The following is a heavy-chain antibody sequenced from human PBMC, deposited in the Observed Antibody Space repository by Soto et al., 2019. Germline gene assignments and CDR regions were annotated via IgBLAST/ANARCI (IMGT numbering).Heavy chain of an antibody. J-gene: IGHJ4*02. Sequence: GGSLRLSCAASGFNFKDYTMHWLRQGPGKSLEWVSLISWNGGITYYADFVKGRFTISRDNNRNSLYLQMNDLRTEDTALYYCGKDVGYHSSPTADYWGQGTLVTAPQ. V-gene: IGHV3-43*01. D-gene: IGHD6-6*01. CDR2: ISWNGGIT. CDR1: GFNFKDYT. CDR3: GKDVGYHSSPTADY.